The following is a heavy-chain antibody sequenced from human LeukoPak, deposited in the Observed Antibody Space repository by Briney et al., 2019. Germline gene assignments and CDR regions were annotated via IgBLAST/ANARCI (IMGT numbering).Heavy chain of an antibody. J-gene: IGHJ5*02. V-gene: IGHV4-59*01. CDR2: IYYSGST. CDR1: GGSISSYY. CDR3: ARALLRPWFDP. D-gene: IGHD4-17*01. Sequence: SETLSLTCTVSGGSISSYYWSWIRQPPGKGLEWIGYIYYSGSTNYNPSLKSRVTISVDTSKNQFSLKLSSVTAADTAVYYCARALLRPWFDPWGQGTLVTVSS.